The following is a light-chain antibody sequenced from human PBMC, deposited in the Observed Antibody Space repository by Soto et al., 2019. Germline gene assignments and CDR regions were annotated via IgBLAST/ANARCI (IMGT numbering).Light chain of an antibody. J-gene: IGKJ1*01. V-gene: IGKV1-39*01. CDR1: QSISSY. Sequence: DIQMTQSPSSLSASVGDRVTITCRASQSISSYLNWYQHKPGKAPNLLIYAASSLQTGVPSRFSGSRSGTDFALTISSLQREDFATYYCQQSDTFPRTFGQGTKVEMK. CDR2: AAS. CDR3: QQSDTFPRT.